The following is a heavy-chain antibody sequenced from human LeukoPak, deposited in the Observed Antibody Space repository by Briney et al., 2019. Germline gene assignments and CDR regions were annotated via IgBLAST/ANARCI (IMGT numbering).Heavy chain of an antibody. Sequence: PGGSLRLSCAASGFTFSSYGMHWVRQAPGKGLEWVAVIWYDGSNKYYADSVKGRFTISRDNSKNTLYLQMGSLRAEDMAVYYCARDGVGVLRYFDWLGGEYYFDYWGQGTLVTVSS. CDR1: GFTFSSYG. CDR2: IWYDGSNK. D-gene: IGHD3-9*01. CDR3: ARDGVGVLRYFDWLGGEYYFDY. V-gene: IGHV3-33*01. J-gene: IGHJ4*02.